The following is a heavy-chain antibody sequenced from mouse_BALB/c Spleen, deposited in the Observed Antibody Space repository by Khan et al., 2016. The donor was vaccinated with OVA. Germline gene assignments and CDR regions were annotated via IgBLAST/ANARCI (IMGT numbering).Heavy chain of an antibody. CDR1: GYTFTSYW. J-gene: IGHJ3*01. V-gene: IGHV1-7*01. D-gene: IGHD1-1*01. CDR2: INPSTDYT. Sequence: VQLQQSGAELTKPGASVKMSCKASGYTFTSYWMHWVKQRPGQGLEWIGYINPSTDYTEYNQKIKDKATLTADKSSSTAHMKLTTLTSADLAVFYCTNHGSSSAWFTYWGQGTLVTVSA. CDR3: TNHGSSSAWFTY.